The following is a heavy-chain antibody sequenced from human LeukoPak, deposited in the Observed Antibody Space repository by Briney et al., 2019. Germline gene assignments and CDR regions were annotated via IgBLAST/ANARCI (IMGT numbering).Heavy chain of an antibody. V-gene: IGHV1-18*01. CDR2: ISAYNGNT. J-gene: IGHJ4*02. Sequence: GASVKVSCKASGYTFTSYGISWVRQAPGQGLEWMGWISAYNGNTNYAQKLQGRVTMTTDTSTSTAYMELRSLRSDDTAVYYCARDHPPTSYYYGSAWRDYWGQGTLVTVSS. CDR1: GYTFTSYG. CDR3: ARDHPPTSYYYGSAWRDY. D-gene: IGHD3-10*01.